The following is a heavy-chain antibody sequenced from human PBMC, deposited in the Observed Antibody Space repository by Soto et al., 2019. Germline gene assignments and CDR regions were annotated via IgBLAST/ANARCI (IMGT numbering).Heavy chain of an antibody. CDR2: INHSGST. D-gene: IGHD3-9*01. V-gene: IGHV4-34*01. CDR1: GGSFSGYY. J-gene: IGHJ6*04. CDR3: ARGSPRYFDWSPDYYYYGMEV. Sequence: SETLSLTCAVYGGSFSGYYWSCIRQPPGKGLEWIGEINHSGSTNYNPSLKSRVTISVDTSKNQFSLKLSSVTAADTAVYYCARGSPRYFDWSPDYYYYGMEVWGKGTKVTVSS.